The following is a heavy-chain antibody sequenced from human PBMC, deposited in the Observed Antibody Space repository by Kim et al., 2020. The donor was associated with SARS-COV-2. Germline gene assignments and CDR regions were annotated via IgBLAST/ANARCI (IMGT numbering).Heavy chain of an antibody. V-gene: IGHV4-31*03. J-gene: IGHJ6*02. CDR3: ARERVVVVAASSLFYYGMDV. CDR2: IYYSGST. D-gene: IGHD2-15*01. CDR1: GGSISSGGYY. Sequence: SETLSLTCTVSGGSISSGGYYWSWIRQHPGKGLEWIGYIYYSGSTYYNPSLKSRVTISVDTSKNQFSLKLSSVTAADTAVYYCARERVVVVAASSLFYYGMDVWGQGTTVTVSS.